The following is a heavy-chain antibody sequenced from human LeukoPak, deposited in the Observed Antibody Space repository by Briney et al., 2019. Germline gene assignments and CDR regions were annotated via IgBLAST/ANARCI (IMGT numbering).Heavy chain of an antibody. CDR1: GGSISSDIYY. D-gene: IGHD2-2*01. CDR2: SYTSGST. CDR3: ARGGRDCSSTTCSAEYYFDY. V-gene: IGHV4-61*02. Sequence: SETLSLTCTVSGGSISSDIYYWSCIRQPAGKVLEWIGRSYTSGSTNYNPSLNSRVTISVDTSNNQFSLKLSSVTAADTAVYYCARGGRDCSSTTCSAEYYFDYWGQGTLVTVSS. J-gene: IGHJ4*02.